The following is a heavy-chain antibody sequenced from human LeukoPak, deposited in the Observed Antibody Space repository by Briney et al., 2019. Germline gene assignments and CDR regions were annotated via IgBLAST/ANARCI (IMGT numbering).Heavy chain of an antibody. CDR3: ARDPPRDSDGYTLYYFDY. CDR1: GFTLNSHS. V-gene: IGHV3-21*01. D-gene: IGHD3-22*01. Sequence: GGSLRLSCAGSGFTLNSHSMNWVRQAPGKGLEWVSSISSGSSYIYYADSVKGRFTISRDNAKNSLYLQMNSLRAEDTAVHYCARDPPRDSDGYTLYYFDYWGQGTLVTVSS. CDR2: ISSGSSYI. J-gene: IGHJ4*02.